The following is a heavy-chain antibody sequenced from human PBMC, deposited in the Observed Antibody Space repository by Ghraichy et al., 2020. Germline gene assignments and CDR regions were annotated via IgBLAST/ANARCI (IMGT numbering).Heavy chain of an antibody. Sequence: SETLSLTCTVSGGSVSSGSYYWSWIRQPPGKGLEWIGYIYYSGSTNYNPSLKSRVTISVDTSKNQFSLKLSSVTAADTAVYYCASYGSGSYYWIFDYWGQGTLVTVSS. J-gene: IGHJ4*02. CDR2: IYYSGST. D-gene: IGHD3-10*01. CDR3: ASYGSGSYYWIFDY. V-gene: IGHV4-61*01. CDR1: GGSVSSGSYY.